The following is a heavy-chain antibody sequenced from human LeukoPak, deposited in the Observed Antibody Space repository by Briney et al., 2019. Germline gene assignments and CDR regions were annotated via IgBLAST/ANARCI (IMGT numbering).Heavy chain of an antibody. D-gene: IGHD2-15*01. J-gene: IGHJ6*03. CDR2: LDESGRP. CDR3: ARDLGGYPFFMDV. Sequence: PSETLSLTCSVSGGSTRSGRHHWAWVRQPPGKGLEFIGSLDESGRPYYNAPLKSRVTISEDSSGKQFSLNLRSVTAADTAVYYCARDLGGYPFFMDVWGRGTTVIVSS. V-gene: IGHV4-39*07. CDR1: GGSTRSGRHH.